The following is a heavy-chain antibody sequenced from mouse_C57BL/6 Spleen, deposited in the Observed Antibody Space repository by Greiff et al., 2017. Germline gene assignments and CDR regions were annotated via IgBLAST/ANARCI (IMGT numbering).Heavy chain of an antibody. V-gene: IGHV3-6*01. J-gene: IGHJ2*01. CDR2: ISYDGSN. CDR1: GYSITSGYY. D-gene: IGHD1-1*01. Sequence: EVQLVESGPGLVKPSQSLSLTCSVTGYSITSGYYWNWIRQFPGNKLEWMGYISYDGSNNYNPSLKNRISITRDTSKNQFFLKLNSVTTEDTATXYCARDDYYGSSAYFDYWGQGTTLTGSS. CDR3: ARDDYYGSSAYFDY.